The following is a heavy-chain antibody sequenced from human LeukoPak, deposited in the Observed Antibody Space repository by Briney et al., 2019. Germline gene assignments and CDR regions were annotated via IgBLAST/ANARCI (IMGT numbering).Heavy chain of an antibody. CDR2: ISSSSSYI. D-gene: IGHD3-9*01. V-gene: IGHV3-21*01. Sequence: PGGPLSFSCEASGFTFSTYSMTWVRKAPGKGLKWVSSISSSSSYIYYADSVKGRFTISRDNAKNSLYLQMNSLRAEDTAVYYCARYDILTGCYFDYWGQGTLVTVSS. CDR1: GFTFSTYS. J-gene: IGHJ4*02. CDR3: ARYDILTGCYFDY.